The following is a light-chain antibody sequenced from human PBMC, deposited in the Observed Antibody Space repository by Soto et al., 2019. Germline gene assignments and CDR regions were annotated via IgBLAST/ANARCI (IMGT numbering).Light chain of an antibody. V-gene: IGKV1-39*01. CDR2: AAS. J-gene: IGKJ1*01. Sequence: DIQMTQSPSSMSASVGDRVTITCRASQGISTYLNWYLQKPGKAPKLLIYAASSLQSGVPSRFSGSGSETDFTLTISSLQHEDFATYSCQQSYSTTWTFGQGTKVDIK. CDR1: QGISTY. CDR3: QQSYSTTWT.